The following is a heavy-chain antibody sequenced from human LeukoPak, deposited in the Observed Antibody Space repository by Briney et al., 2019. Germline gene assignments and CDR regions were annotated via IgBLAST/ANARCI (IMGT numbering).Heavy chain of an antibody. J-gene: IGHJ4*02. V-gene: IGHV4-4*07. CDR2: IYTSGST. D-gene: IGHD3-22*01. CDR1: GGSISTYY. Sequence: SETLSLTCTVSGGSISTYYWSWIRQPAGKGLEWIGRIYTSGSTSYNPSLKSRVTISVDTSKNQFSLKLSSVTAADTAVYYCASYDSSGSFDYWGQGTLVTVSS. CDR3: ASYDSSGSFDY.